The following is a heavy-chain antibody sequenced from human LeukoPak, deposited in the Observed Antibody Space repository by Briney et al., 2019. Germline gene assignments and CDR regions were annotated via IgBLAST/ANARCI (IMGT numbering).Heavy chain of an antibody. CDR2: INPHSGGT. CDR1: GYTFTGYY. J-gene: IGHJ4*02. D-gene: IGHD6-6*01. V-gene: IGHV1-2*02. Sequence: ASVKVSCKASGYTFTGYYMHWVRQAPGQGLEWMGWINPHSGGTNYAQKFQGRVTMTRDTSISTAYMELSRLRSDDTAVYYCARAKYSSSPWMGYWGQGTLVTVSS. CDR3: ARAKYSSSPWMGY.